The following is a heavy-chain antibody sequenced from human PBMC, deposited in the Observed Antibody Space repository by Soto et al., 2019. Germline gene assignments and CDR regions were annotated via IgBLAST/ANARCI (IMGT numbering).Heavy chain of an antibody. J-gene: IGHJ4*02. Sequence: QVQLQQSGPGLVKPSQTLSLTCAISGDSVSSNSAAWNWIRQSPSRGLEWLGRTYYRSKWYNAYAVSVKSRITIHPHTSKHPYSLQLNSVTPEGTAVYYCARNEAVAGAVFDYWGQGTLVTVSS. V-gene: IGHV6-1*01. CDR1: GDSVSSNSAA. D-gene: IGHD6-19*01. CDR3: ARNEAVAGAVFDY. CDR2: TYYRSKWYN.